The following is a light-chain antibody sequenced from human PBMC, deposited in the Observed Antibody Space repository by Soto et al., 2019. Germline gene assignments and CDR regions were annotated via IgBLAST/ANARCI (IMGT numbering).Light chain of an antibody. CDR2: DVS. CDR1: SSDVGGYNY. CDR3: SSYTSSNTFYV. V-gene: IGLV2-14*01. Sequence: QSVLTQPASVSGSPGQSITISCTGSSSDVGGYNYVSWYQQHPGKAPKVMIYDVSNRPSGVSNRFSGSKSGNTASLTISGLQAEDEADYYCSSYTSSNTFYVFGTGTKVTVL. J-gene: IGLJ1*01.